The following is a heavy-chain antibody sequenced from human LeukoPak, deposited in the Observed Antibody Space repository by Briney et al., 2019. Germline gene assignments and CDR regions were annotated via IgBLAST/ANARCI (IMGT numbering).Heavy chain of an antibody. CDR1: GFTLSNYD. Sequence: GGSLRLSCAASGFTLSNYDMNWVRQAPGKGLEWVSSISTSSRYIYYKDSVRGRFTISRDDAKNSLYLEMNSPRAEDTAAYYCARADCSSSTCYLRRSWFDPWGQGTLVTVSS. D-gene: IGHD2-2*01. J-gene: IGHJ5*02. CDR2: ISTSSRYI. V-gene: IGHV3-21*01. CDR3: ARADCSSSTCYLRRSWFDP.